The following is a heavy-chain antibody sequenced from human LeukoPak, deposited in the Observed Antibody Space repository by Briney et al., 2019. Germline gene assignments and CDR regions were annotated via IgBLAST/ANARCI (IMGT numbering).Heavy chain of an antibody. J-gene: IGHJ4*02. CDR2: MYYSGST. D-gene: IGHD4-17*01. CDR1: GGSISSYY. CDR3: ASVTTVPYKNDY. Sequence: PSETLSLTCTVSGGSISSYYWSWIRQPPGKGLERIGYMYYSGSTNYSPSLKSGVTISGDTSRKQFSLKLNSVTAADTAVYYCASVTTVPYKNDYWGQGTLVTVSS. V-gene: IGHV4-59*01.